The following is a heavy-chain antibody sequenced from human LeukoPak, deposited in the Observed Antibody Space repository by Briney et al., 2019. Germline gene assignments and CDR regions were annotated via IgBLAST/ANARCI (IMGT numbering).Heavy chain of an antibody. J-gene: IGHJ4*02. CDR2: LSSSGTTI. V-gene: IGHV3-48*03. CDR1: GFTFSSYE. Sequence: PGGSLRLSCAASGFTFSSYEMNWVRQAPGKGLEWVSYLSSSGTTIYYADSVKGRFTISRDNSKNTLYLQMNSLRAEDTAVYYCAVKGGTPGRFDFWGQGTLVTVSS. CDR3: AVKGGTPGRFDF. D-gene: IGHD1-26*01.